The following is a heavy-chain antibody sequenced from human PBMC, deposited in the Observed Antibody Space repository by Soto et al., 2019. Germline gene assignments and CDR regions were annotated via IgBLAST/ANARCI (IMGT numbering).Heavy chain of an antibody. J-gene: IGHJ4*02. CDR2: ISGSGGST. D-gene: IGHD3-10*01. CDR1: GFTFSSYA. CDR3: AKDLIDGGSHCGILAH. Sequence: PGGSLRLSCAASGFTFSSYAMSWVRQAPGKGLEWVSAISGSGGSTYYADSVKGRFTISRDNSKNTLYLQMNSLRAEDTALYYCAKDLIDGGSHCGILAHWGQGTLVTVSS. V-gene: IGHV3-23*01.